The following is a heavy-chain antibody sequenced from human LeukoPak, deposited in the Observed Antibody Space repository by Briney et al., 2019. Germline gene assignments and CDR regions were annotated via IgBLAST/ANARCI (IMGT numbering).Heavy chain of an antibody. CDR3: ARDSSSYYFDY. D-gene: IGHD6-6*01. V-gene: IGHV3-74*01. Sequence: GSLRLSCALAGPTFSSFWTHWVRQAPGKGLVWVSRVNPQGSETSYADSVKGRFTISRDNAKNSLYLQMNSLRAEDTAVYYCARDSSSYYFDYWGQGTLVTVSS. CDR1: GPTFSSFW. J-gene: IGHJ4*02. CDR2: VNPQGSET.